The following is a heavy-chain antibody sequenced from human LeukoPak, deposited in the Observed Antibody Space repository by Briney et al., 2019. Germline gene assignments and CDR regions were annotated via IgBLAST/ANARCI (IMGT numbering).Heavy chain of an antibody. D-gene: IGHD3-10*02. CDR3: VRLCWGNQLAGFDS. CDR1: GFTFSTYW. J-gene: IGHJ4*02. CDR2: MRRDGNEI. Sequence: GGSLRLSCSASGFTFSTYWMSWVRQAPGKGLEWVANMRRDGNEIYYLDSVRGRFTISRDNAKNSLYLQMNSLRAEDTAVYYCVRLCWGNQLAGFDSWGQGTLVTVSS. V-gene: IGHV3-7*01.